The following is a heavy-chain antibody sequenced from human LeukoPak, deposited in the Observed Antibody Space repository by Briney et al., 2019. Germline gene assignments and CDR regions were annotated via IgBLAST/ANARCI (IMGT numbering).Heavy chain of an antibody. CDR1: GYTFTGYY. Sequence: ASVKVSCKASGYTFTGYYMHWVRQAPGQGLEWMGRINPNSGGTNYAQKFQGRVTMTRDTSISTAYMELSRLRSDDTAVYYCARGALTILGVVIINWFDPWGQGTLVTVSS. J-gene: IGHJ5*02. D-gene: IGHD3-3*01. V-gene: IGHV1-2*06. CDR3: ARGALTILGVVIINWFDP. CDR2: INPNSGGT.